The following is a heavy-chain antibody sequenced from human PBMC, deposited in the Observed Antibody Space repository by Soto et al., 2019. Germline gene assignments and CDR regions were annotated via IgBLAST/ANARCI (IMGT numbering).Heavy chain of an antibody. D-gene: IGHD3-10*01. J-gene: IGHJ4*02. Sequence: QVQLVQSGAEVRKPGSSVKVSCTASGDTFNFYTISWVRQAPGQGLEWMGRVIPMLRMSNYAQKIQGRVTISADNPASTADMALSSLRSDEPAVYYCATNYGSGSTHFDYWGQGTLVTVSS. CDR1: GDTFNFYT. CDR2: VIPMLRMS. CDR3: ATNYGSGSTHFDY. V-gene: IGHV1-69*02.